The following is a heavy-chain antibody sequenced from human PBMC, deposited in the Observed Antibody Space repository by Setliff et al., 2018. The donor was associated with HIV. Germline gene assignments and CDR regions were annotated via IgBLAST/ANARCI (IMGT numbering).Heavy chain of an antibody. J-gene: IGHJ5*02. CDR3: ARGRGAWFEGSWFDP. D-gene: IGHD6-19*01. V-gene: IGHV4-61*01. CDR2: MYYSGNT. CDR1: GGSASNSRYY. Sequence: PSETLSLTCTVSGGSASNSRYYWSWIRQPPGKGLEWIGYMYYSGNTNYNPSLKSRVTISVDTSKSQFSLKLDPVTAADTALYFCARGRGAWFEGSWFDPWGQGILVTVSS.